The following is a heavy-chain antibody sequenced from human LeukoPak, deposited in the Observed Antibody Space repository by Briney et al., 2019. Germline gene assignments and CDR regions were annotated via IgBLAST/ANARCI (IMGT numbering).Heavy chain of an antibody. CDR3: TRGGPVAGTHKYFQH. CDR1: GYTFTSYD. J-gene: IGHJ1*01. V-gene: IGHV1-8*01. CDR2: MNPNNGNT. D-gene: IGHD6-19*01. Sequence: GASVKVSCKASGYTFTSYDINWVQQATGQGLEWMGWMNPNNGNTDYAQKFQGRVTLTRNTSISTAYMELSSLRSEDTAMYYCTRGGPVAGTHKYFQHWGQGTLVTVSS.